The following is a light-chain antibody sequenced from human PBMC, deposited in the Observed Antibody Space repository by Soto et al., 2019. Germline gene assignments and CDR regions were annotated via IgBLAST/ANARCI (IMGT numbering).Light chain of an antibody. CDR3: QQRSNWYT. CDR2: DAS. CDR1: QSVSSY. Sequence: EIVLTQSPATLSLSPGERATLSCRASQSVSSYLAWYQQKPGQAPRLLIYDASNRATGIPARFSGSGSGTDFTLTISSLAPEDFAAYYCQQRSNWYTFGQGTKLEIK. J-gene: IGKJ2*01. V-gene: IGKV3-11*01.